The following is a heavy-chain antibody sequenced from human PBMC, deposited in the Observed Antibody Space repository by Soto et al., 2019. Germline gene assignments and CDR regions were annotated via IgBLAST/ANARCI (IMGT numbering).Heavy chain of an antibody. D-gene: IGHD5-12*01. CDR2: ISTYSGDT. V-gene: IGHV1-18*01. CDR1: GYTFFTYD. J-gene: IGHJ5*02. Sequence: QVHLVQSGVEVKTPGASVEVSCQASGYTFFTYDISWVRLAPGQGLEWMGWISTYSGDTKYAQKFQGRVTMTTDTSKPTAYLELRSLRSDDTAVYYCARHHGPTTSENWFDPWGQGTLVTVSS. CDR3: ARHHGPTTSENWFDP.